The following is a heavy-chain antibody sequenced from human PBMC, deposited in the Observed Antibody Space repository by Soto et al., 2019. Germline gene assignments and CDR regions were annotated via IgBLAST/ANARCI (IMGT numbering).Heavy chain of an antibody. CDR3: ARAAPIRVAARPGWYLDL. Sequence: SQTLSLTCAISGDSVSSNSAAWNWIRQSPSRGLEWLGRTYYRSKWYNDYAVSVKSRITINPDTSKNQFSLQLNSVTPEDTAVYYCARAAPIRVAARPGWYLDLWGRGTLVTVYS. D-gene: IGHD6-6*01. CDR1: GDSVSSNSAA. CDR2: TYYRSKWYN. J-gene: IGHJ2*01. V-gene: IGHV6-1*01.